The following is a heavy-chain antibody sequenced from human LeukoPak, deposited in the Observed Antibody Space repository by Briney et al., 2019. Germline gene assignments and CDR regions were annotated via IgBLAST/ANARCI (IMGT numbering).Heavy chain of an antibody. CDR3: ARLHYDTLTAHSIDY. D-gene: IGHD3-9*01. J-gene: IGHJ4*02. V-gene: IGHV3-7*01. CDR1: GFTFSSYW. CDR2: IKQDGSEK. Sequence: GGSLRLSCAASGFTFSSYWMNWVRQAPGKGLEWVANIKQDGSEKNYLDSVKGRFTISRDNVKNSLYLQMNSLRAEDTAVYYCARLHYDTLTAHSIDYWGQGTLVTVSS.